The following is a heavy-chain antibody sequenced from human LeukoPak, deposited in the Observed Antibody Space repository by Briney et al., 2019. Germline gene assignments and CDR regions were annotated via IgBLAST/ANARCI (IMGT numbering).Heavy chain of an antibody. D-gene: IGHD5-24*01. CDR1: GFTVNSNY. V-gene: IGHV3-66*01. Sequence: GGSLRLSCAASGFTVNSNYMSWVRQAPGKGLEWVSVIYSGGSTYYADSVKGRFTISRDNSKNTLYLHMHSLRAEDTAVYYCVRDGDDFNFDYWGQGSLVTVSS. CDR3: VRDGDDFNFDY. J-gene: IGHJ4*02. CDR2: IYSGGST.